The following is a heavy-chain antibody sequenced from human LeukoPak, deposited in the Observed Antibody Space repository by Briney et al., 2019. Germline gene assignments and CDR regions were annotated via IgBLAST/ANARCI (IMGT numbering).Heavy chain of an antibody. CDR3: ARGQTGSGRIFDY. Sequence: SQTLSLTSALSGDSVSSNSAAWNWISQSPSRGLEWLGREYYRCKWYDEYAEYVKSRITINPDTSKNQFSLQLNSVTPEDTAVYYCARGQTGSGRIFDYWGQGTLVTVSS. V-gene: IGHV6-1*01. CDR2: EYYRCKWYD. CDR1: GDSVSSNSAA. D-gene: IGHD2-15*01. J-gene: IGHJ4*02.